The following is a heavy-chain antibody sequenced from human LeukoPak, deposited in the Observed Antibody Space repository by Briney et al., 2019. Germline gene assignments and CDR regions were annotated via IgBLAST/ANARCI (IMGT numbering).Heavy chain of an antibody. D-gene: IGHD3-22*01. V-gene: IGHV1-69*13. Sequence: SVKVSCKASGGTFGSYAISWVRQAPGQGLEWMGGIIPIFGTANYAQKFQGRVTITADESTSTAYMELSSLRSEDTAVYYCARDISSGYDAFDIWGQGTMVTVSS. CDR2: IIPIFGTA. CDR1: GGTFGSYA. J-gene: IGHJ3*02. CDR3: ARDISSGYDAFDI.